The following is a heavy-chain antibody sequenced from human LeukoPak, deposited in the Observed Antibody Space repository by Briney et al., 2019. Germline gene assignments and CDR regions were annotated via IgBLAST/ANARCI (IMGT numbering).Heavy chain of an antibody. J-gene: IGHJ3*02. Sequence: SETLSLTCTVSDASISGHYLTWIRQPPGKGLEWIGYISYIGSTNYNPSLKSRVTISVETCKNQFSLKLSSVTAADTAVNAFDMWGQGTMVTVSS. V-gene: IGHV4-59*11. CDR2: ISYIGST. CDR3: DM. CDR1: DASISGHY.